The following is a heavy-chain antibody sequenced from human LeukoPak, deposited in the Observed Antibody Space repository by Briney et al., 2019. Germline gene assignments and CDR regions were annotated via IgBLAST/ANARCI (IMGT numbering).Heavy chain of an antibody. D-gene: IGHD5-18*01. Sequence: GGSLRLSCAASGFTFSSYSMNWVRQAPGKGLEWVSYISSSSSTIYYADSVKGRFTISRDNAKNSLYLQMNSLRAEDTAVYYCARAGYSSGYYFDYWGQGTLVTVSS. V-gene: IGHV3-48*01. CDR1: GFTFSSYS. CDR3: ARAGYSSGYYFDY. CDR2: ISSSSSTI. J-gene: IGHJ4*02.